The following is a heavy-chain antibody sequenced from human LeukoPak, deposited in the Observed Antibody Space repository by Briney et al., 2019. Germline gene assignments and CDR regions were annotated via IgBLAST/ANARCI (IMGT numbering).Heavy chain of an antibody. CDR3: AKDIRWELLGGLDY. CDR2: ISWNSGSI. CDR1: GFTFDDYA. D-gene: IGHD1-26*01. Sequence: PGGSLRLSCAASGFTFDDYAMHWVRQAPGKGLEWVSGISWNSGSIGYADSVKGRFTISRDNAKNSLYLQMNSLRAEDTALYYCAKDIRWELLGGLDYWGQGTLVTVSS. J-gene: IGHJ4*02. V-gene: IGHV3-9*01.